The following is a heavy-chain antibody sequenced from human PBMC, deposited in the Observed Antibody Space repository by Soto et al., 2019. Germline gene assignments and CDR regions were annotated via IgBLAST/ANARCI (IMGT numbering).Heavy chain of an antibody. CDR1: GYSFTSYW. J-gene: IGHJ3*02. CDR2: IYPGDSDT. Sequence: GESLKISCKGSGYSFTSYWIGWVRQMPGKGLEWMGIIYPGDSDTRYSPSFQGQVTISADKSISTAYLQWSSLKASDTAMYYCASQNYYDSSGYYSGAFDIWGQGTMVTVSS. CDR3: ASQNYYDSSGYYSGAFDI. D-gene: IGHD3-22*01. V-gene: IGHV5-51*01.